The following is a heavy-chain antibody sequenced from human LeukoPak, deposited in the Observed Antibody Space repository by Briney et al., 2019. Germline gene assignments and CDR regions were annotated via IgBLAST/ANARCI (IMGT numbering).Heavy chain of an antibody. CDR2: IYYSGST. Sequence: KPSETPSLTCTVSGGSISSYYWSWIRQPPGKGLEWIGYIYYSGSTNYNPSLKSRVTISVDTSKNQFSLKLSSVTAADTAVYYCARQYSYGSNWFDPWGQGTLVTVSS. V-gene: IGHV4-59*01. J-gene: IGHJ5*02. CDR3: ARQYSYGSNWFDP. D-gene: IGHD5-18*01. CDR1: GGSISSYY.